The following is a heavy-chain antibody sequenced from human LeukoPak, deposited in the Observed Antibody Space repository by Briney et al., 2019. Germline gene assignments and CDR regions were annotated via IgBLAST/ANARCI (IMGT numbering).Heavy chain of an antibody. J-gene: IGHJ4*02. CDR2: ISSSSYI. V-gene: IGHV3-21*01. Sequence: PGGSLRLSCEASGFTFSSYTMNWVRQAPGKGLEWVSSISSSSYIYYADSVKGRFTISRDNAKNSLYLQMNSLRAEDTAVYYCARVPEHCSSTSCYLLFDYWGQGTLVTVSS. CDR3: ARVPEHCSSTSCYLLFDY. D-gene: IGHD2-2*01. CDR1: GFTFSSYT.